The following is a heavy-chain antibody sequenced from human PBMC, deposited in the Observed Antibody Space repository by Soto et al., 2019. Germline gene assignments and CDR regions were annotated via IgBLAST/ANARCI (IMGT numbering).Heavy chain of an antibody. CDR2: ISAYNGNT. Sequence: GPSVKVSCKASGYTFTSYGISWVRQAPGQGLEWMGWISAYNGNTNYAQKLQGRVTMTTDTSTSTAYMELRSLRSDDTAVYYCARTGYSSSWHYYYYGMDVWGQGTTVTVSS. D-gene: IGHD6-13*01. CDR3: ARTGYSSSWHYYYYGMDV. J-gene: IGHJ6*02. V-gene: IGHV1-18*04. CDR1: GYTFTSYG.